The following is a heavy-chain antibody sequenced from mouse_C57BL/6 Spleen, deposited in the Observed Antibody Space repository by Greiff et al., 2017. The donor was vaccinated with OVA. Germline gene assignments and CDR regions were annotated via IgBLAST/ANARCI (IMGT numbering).Heavy chain of an antibody. CDR3: TTNWDEGVAY. CDR1: GFNIKDDY. D-gene: IGHD4-1*02. Sequence: EVQLQQSGAELVRPGASVKLSCTASGFNIKDDYMHWVKQRPEQGLEWIGWIDPENGDTEYASKFQGKATITADTSSNTAYLQLSSLTSEDTAVYYCTTNWDEGVAYWGQGTLVTVSA. CDR2: IDPENGDT. J-gene: IGHJ3*01. V-gene: IGHV14-4*01.